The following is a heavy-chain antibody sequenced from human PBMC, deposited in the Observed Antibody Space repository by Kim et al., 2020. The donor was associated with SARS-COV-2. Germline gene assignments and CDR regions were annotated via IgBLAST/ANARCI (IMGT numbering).Heavy chain of an antibody. D-gene: IGHD1-26*01. J-gene: IGHJ6*02. CDR3: ARSLPHYYYYGMDV. Sequence: GGSLRLSCAASGFTFSSYGMHWVRQAPGKGLEWVAVIWYDGSNKYYADSVKGRFTISRDNSKNTLYLQMNSLRAEDTAVYYCARSLPHYYYYGMDVWGQGTTVTVSS. CDR1: GFTFSSYG. V-gene: IGHV3-33*01. CDR2: IWYDGSNK.